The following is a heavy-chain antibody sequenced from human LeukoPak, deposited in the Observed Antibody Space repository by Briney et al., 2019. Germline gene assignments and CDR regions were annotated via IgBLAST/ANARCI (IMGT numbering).Heavy chain of an antibody. V-gene: IGHV1-3*01. D-gene: IGHD2-21*02. CDR3: ARAYCGGDCYHHYYYYGMDV. CDR1: GYIFSGSA. CDR2: INAGNGNT. Sequence: ASVKVSCKASGYIFSGSAMHWVRQAPGQRLEWMGWINAGNGNTKYSQKFQDRVTITRDTSASAAYMELSSLRSEDTAVYYCARAYCGGDCYHHYYYYGMDVWGQGTTVTVSS. J-gene: IGHJ6*02.